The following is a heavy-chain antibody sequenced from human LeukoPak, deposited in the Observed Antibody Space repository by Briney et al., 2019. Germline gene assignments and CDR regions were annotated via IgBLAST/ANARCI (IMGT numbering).Heavy chain of an antibody. CDR2: IYYSGST. D-gene: IGHD3-9*01. J-gene: IGHJ4*02. V-gene: IGHV4-61*01. Sequence: SETLSLTCTVSGGSVSSGSYYWSWLRQPPGKGLEWFGYIYYSGSTNYNPSLKSRVTISVDTSKNQFSLKLSSVTAADTAVYYCARGDDILTGYYPFDYWGQGTLVTVSS. CDR3: ARGDDILTGYYPFDY. CDR1: GGSVSSGSYY.